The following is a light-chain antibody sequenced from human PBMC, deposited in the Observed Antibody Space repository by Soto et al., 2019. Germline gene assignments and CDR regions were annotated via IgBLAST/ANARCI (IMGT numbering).Light chain of an antibody. CDR3: QQYGSSPPLT. CDR2: GAS. J-gene: IGKJ4*01. Sequence: EIVLTQSPGTLSLSPGERATLSCRASQSVSSSYLAWYQQKPGQAPRLLIYGASSRATGIPDRFSGSGSGTDFTRTISRLEPEDFAVYYFQQYGSSPPLTFGGGTKVEIK. CDR1: QSVSSSY. V-gene: IGKV3-20*01.